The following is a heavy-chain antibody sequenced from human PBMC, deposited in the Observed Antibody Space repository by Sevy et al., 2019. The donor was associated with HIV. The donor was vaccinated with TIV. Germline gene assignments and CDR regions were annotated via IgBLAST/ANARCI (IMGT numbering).Heavy chain of an antibody. D-gene: IGHD5-18*01. CDR1: GYTFTGQY. CDR2: INPNSGDT. V-gene: IGHV1-2*02. J-gene: IGHJ4*02. Sequence: ASVKVSCKASGYTFTGQYIHWVRQAPGQGLEWMGWINPNSGDTNYTQEFQGRVTMTRDTSSSTAYMELSGLKSDDTAVYYCSRDLRCPGYSYGCFDYWGQGTLVTVSS. CDR3: SRDLRCPGYSYGCFDY.